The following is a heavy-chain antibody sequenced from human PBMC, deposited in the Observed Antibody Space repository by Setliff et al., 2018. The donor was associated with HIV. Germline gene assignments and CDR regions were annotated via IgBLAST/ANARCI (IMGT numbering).Heavy chain of an antibody. D-gene: IGHD3-10*01. CDR2: IYYSGSS. V-gene: IGHV4-39*01. Sequence: SETLSLTCTVSGGSISKSGEXWXWIRQPPGRGLEWIASIYYSGSSYHNPSLKRRVTISVDTSKNPFSLQLSSVTQADTAVPSRATYADRESNRFDPWGQGILVTVSS. J-gene: IGHJ5*02. CDR1: GGSISKSGEX. CDR3: ATYADRESNRFDP.